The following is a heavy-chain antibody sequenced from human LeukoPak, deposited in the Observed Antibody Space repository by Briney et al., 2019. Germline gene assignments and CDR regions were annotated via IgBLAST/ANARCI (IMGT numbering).Heavy chain of an antibody. J-gene: IGHJ4*02. V-gene: IGHV1-3*03. Sequence: ASVKVSCKASGYTFTSYAMHWVRQAPGQRLEWMGWINAGNGNTKYSQEFQGRVTITRDTSASTAYMELSSLRSEDMAVYYCARGIDRPRSGWFDYWGQGTLVTVSS. CDR1: GYTFTSYA. CDR2: INAGNGNT. CDR3: ARGIDRPRSGWFDY. D-gene: IGHD6-19*01.